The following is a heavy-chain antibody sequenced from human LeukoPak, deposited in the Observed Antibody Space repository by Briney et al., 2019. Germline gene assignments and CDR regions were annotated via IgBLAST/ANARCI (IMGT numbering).Heavy chain of an antibody. CDR2: ISWDGGST. CDR3: AKDSGSYYFDY. CDR1: GFTFDDYT. Sequence: PGGSLRLSCAAPGFTFDDYTMHWVRQAPGKGLEWVSLISWDGGSTYYADSVKGRFTISRDNSKKSLYLQMNSLRTEDTALYYCAKDSGSYYFDYWGQGTLVTVSS. V-gene: IGHV3-43*01. D-gene: IGHD3-10*01. J-gene: IGHJ4*02.